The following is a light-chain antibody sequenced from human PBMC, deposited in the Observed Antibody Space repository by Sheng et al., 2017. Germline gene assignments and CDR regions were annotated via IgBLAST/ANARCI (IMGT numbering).Light chain of an antibody. V-gene: IGLV3-1*01. CDR2: QDN. J-gene: IGLJ2*01. CDR3: QVWDSSSDHVV. Sequence: SYDLTQPPSVSVSPGQTASITCSGDDLGDRYASWYQQKAGQSPVLVIYQDNKRPSGVPERFSGSNSGNTATLTISGTQAMDEADYYCQVWDSSSDHVVFGGGTKLTVL. CDR1: DLGDRY.